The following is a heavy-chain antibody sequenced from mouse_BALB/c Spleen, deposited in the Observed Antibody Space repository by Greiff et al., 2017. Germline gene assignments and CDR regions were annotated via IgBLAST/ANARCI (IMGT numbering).Heavy chain of an antibody. V-gene: IGHV5-12-2*01. CDR3: ARGNGYDEAWFAY. CDR2: LSNGGGST. J-gene: IGHJ3*01. Sequence: EVQLVESGGGLVQPGGSLKLSCAASGFTFSSYTMSWVRQTPEKRLEWVAYLSNGGGSTYYPDTVKGRFTISRDNAKNTLYLQMSSLKSEDTAMYYCARGNGYDEAWFAYWGQGTLVTVSA. D-gene: IGHD2-2*01. CDR1: GFTFSSYT.